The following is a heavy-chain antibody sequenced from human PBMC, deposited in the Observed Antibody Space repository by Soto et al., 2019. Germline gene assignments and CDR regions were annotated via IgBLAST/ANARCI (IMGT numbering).Heavy chain of an antibody. CDR2: IYHSGST. CDR1: GGSISSSNW. J-gene: IGHJ5*02. D-gene: IGHD6-13*01. V-gene: IGHV4-4*02. Sequence: PSETLSLTCAVSGGSISSSNWWSWVRQPPGKGLEWIGEIYHSGSTNYNPSLKSRVTISVDKSKNQFSLKLSSVTAADTAVYYCAREDIAAAGTGVYNWFDPWGQGTLVTVSS. CDR3: AREDIAAAGTGVYNWFDP.